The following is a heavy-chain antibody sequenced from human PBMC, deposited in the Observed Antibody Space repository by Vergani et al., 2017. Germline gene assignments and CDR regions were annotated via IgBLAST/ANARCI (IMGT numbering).Heavy chain of an antibody. CDR1: GGSIRNNNYC. CDR2: IYRTGRT. CDR3: ARRSGIVYDIFSGTQYFFDF. V-gene: IGHV4-39*07. Sequence: QLQLQESGPGLVKPSETLSLTCTVSGGSIRNNNYCWGWVRQPPGKGLEWIGSIYRTGRTHFNPSLKSRVTISVDTSNNHFSLRLNSLTAADTAVYYCARRSGIVYDIFSGTQYFFDFWGQGTLVTVSS. D-gene: IGHD3-9*01. J-gene: IGHJ4*02.